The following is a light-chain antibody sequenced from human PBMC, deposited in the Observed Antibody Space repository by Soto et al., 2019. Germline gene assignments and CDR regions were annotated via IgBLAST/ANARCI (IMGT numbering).Light chain of an antibody. V-gene: IGKV3-11*01. J-gene: IGKJ1*01. CDR2: DVS. CDR1: QNISSY. CDR3: QQRSNWPRT. Sequence: IVLTQSAATLSSSPGNRATLSCRASQNISSYLIWYQQKPGQSPRVLIYDVSNRATGIPTRFSGSGSGTDFNLTISSLETEDFAVYYCQQRSNWPRTFGQGTKVDIK.